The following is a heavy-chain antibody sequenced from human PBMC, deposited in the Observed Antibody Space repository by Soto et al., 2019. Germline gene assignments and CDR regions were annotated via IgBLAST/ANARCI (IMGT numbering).Heavy chain of an antibody. CDR1: GASISTSNW. D-gene: IGHD5-12*01. CDR3: ARVFPRGSGYGD. V-gene: IGHV4-4*02. Sequence: QVQLQESGPGLVKPSGTLSLTCAVSGASISTSNWWPWVRQPPEKGLEWIGEIYYSGSTNYNPSLKRRVTISVDKSKNRFALELTSVTAADTAVYYCARVFPRGSGYGDWGQGTLVTVSS. J-gene: IGHJ4*02. CDR2: IYYSGST.